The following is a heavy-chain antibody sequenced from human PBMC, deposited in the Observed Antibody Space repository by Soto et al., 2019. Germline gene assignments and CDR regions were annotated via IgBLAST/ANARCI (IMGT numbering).Heavy chain of an antibody. CDR2: LYAGGNT. CDR3: AKYTLSPEDH. J-gene: IGHJ4*02. CDR1: GVTVSSSY. D-gene: IGHD2-15*01. Sequence: GGSLRLSCAASGVTVSSSYMSWVRQAPGKGLEWVSTLYAGGNTYYADSVKGRFTISRDDAKNTLYLQMNSLRADDTGVYYCAKYTLSPEDHWGQGTLVTVSS. V-gene: IGHV3-66*01.